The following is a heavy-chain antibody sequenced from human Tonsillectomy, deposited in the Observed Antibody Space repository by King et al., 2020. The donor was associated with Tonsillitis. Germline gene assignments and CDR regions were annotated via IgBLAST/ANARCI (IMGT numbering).Heavy chain of an antibody. CDR1: GFTFSSYA. CDR2: ISGSGGST. D-gene: IGHD2-21*02. J-gene: IGHJ4*02. V-gene: IGHV3-23*04. Sequence: VQLVESGGGLVQPGGSLRLSCAASGFTFSSYAMSWVRQAPGKGLEWVSAISGSGGSTYYADSVKGRFTISRDNSKNTLYLQMNSLRAEDTAVYYCAKERTAYCGGDCSIFDYWGQGTLVTVSS. CDR3: AKERTAYCGGDCSIFDY.